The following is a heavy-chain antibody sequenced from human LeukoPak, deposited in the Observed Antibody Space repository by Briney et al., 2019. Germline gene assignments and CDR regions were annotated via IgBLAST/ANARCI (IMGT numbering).Heavy chain of an antibody. CDR1: GFTFSSYA. CDR3: VRADCTNVVCPKPRNSFDI. CDR2: IRYDGSNK. Sequence: GGSLRLSCAASGFTFSSYAMHWVRQAPGKGLEWVTFIRYDGSNKYYADSVKGRFTISRDNSKNTLYLQMNSLRAEDTAVYYCVRADCTNVVCPKPRNSFDIWGQGTMVTVSS. D-gene: IGHD2-8*01. J-gene: IGHJ3*02. V-gene: IGHV3-30*02.